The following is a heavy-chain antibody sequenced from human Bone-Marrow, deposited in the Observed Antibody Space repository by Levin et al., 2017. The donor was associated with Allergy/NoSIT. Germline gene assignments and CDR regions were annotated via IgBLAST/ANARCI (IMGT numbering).Heavy chain of an antibody. D-gene: IGHD4-17*01. CDR3: ARVRGDGDYMFDY. CDR1: GFTFSNYG. CDR2: IWNDGSNK. Sequence: GGSLRLSCAASGFTFSNYGMHWVRQAPGKGLEWVAVIWNDGSNKYYADSVKGRFTISRDNSKNTLYLQMNSLRAEDTAVYYCARVRGDGDYMFDYWGQGTLVTVSS. J-gene: IGHJ4*02. V-gene: IGHV3-33*01.